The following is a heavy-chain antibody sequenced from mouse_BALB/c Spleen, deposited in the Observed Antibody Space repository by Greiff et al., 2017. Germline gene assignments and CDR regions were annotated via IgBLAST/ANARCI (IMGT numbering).Heavy chain of an antibody. Sequence: VKLMESGAELAKPGASVKMSCKASGYTFTSYWMHWVKQRPGQGLEWIGYINPSTGYTEYNQKFKDKATLTADKSSSTAYMQLSSLTSEDSAVYYCASTDSSGYAMDYWGQGTSVTVSS. V-gene: IGHV1-7*01. J-gene: IGHJ4*01. CDR1: GYTFTSYW. CDR3: ASTDSSGYAMDY. D-gene: IGHD3-2*01. CDR2: INPSTGYT.